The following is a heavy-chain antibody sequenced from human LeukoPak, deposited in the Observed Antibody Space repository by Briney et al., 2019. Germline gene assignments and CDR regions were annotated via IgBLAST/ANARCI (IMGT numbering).Heavy chain of an antibody. CDR2: IYYSGSA. CDR1: GDSFSSGSYY. J-gene: IGHJ4*02. D-gene: IGHD3-9*01. V-gene: IGHV4-61*01. CDR3: ARASYYDILTGDYRSPLDF. Sequence: SETLSLTCTVSGDSFSSGSYYWGWIRQPPGKGLEWIVYIYYSGSAHYNPSLKSRVTISVDTSKNQFSLRLSSVTAADTAVYYCARASYYDILTGDYRSPLDFWGQGTLVTVSS.